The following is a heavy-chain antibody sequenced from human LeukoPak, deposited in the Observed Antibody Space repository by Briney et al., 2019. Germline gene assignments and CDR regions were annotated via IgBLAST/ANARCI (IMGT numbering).Heavy chain of an antibody. CDR2: INPNSGGT. CDR3: ARTGDSSGYPSFNY. Sequence: EASVKVSCKASGYAFTSYYIHWIRQAPGQGLEWMGWINPNSGGTNYAQKFQGRVTMTRDTSISTAYMELSRLRSDDTAVYYCARTGDSSGYPSFNYWGQGTLVTVSS. D-gene: IGHD3-22*01. V-gene: IGHV1-2*02. J-gene: IGHJ4*02. CDR1: GYAFTSYY.